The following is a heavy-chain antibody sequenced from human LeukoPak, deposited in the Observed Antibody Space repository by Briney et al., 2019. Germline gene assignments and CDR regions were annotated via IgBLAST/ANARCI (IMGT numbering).Heavy chain of an antibody. CDR2: IYYSGST. CDR1: GGSISSYY. V-gene: IGHV4-59*08. Sequence: SETLSLTCTVSGGSISSYYWSWIREPPGKGLEWIGYIYYSGSTNYNPSLKSRVTISVDTSKNQFSLKLSSVTAADTAAYYCARHYRRTSHRPIDYWGQGTLVTVSS. CDR3: ARHYRRTSHRPIDY. J-gene: IGHJ4*02. D-gene: IGHD1-14*01.